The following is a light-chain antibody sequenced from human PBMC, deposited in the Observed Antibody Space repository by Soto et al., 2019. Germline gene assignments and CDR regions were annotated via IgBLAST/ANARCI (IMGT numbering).Light chain of an antibody. CDR1: QSVSSG. J-gene: IGKJ4*01. CDR2: AAS. V-gene: IGKV3-15*01. Sequence: EIGMTQSPATLSVSPGERATLSCRAGQSVSSGLAWYQQKPGQTPRLLIYAASTRATGIPARFSGSGSGTEFTLTISSLQSEDFAVYYCQQYNNWPLTFGGGTKVEIK. CDR3: QQYNNWPLT.